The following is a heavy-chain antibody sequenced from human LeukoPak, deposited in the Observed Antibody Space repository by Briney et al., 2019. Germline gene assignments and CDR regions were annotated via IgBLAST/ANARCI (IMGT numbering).Heavy chain of an antibody. CDR3: ARDRRSSSYRFGY. V-gene: IGHV3-7*01. CDR1: GGSFSGYY. J-gene: IGHJ4*02. D-gene: IGHD6-13*01. CDR2: IKQDGSEK. Sequence: ETLSLTCAVYGGSFSGYYWSWVRQAPGKGLEWVANIKQDGSEKYYVDSVKGRFTISRDNAKNSLYLQMNSLRAEDTAVYYCARDRRSSSYRFGYWGQGTLVTVSS.